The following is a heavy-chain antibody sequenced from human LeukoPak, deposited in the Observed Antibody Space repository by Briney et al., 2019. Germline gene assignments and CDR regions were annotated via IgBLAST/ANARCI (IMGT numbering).Heavy chain of an antibody. D-gene: IGHD3-22*01. Sequence: ASVKVSCKASGYTFTRYYMHWVRQAPGQGLEWMGIINPSGGSTSYARKFQGRVTMTRDMSTSTVYMELSSLRSEDTAVYYCARVATYRITMIVAPDAFDIWGQGTMVTVSS. CDR2: INPSGGST. V-gene: IGHV1-46*01. CDR3: ARVATYRITMIVAPDAFDI. J-gene: IGHJ3*02. CDR1: GYTFTRYY.